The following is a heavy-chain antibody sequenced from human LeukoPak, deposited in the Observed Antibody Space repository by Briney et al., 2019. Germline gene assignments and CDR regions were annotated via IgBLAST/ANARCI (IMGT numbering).Heavy chain of an antibody. J-gene: IGHJ3*02. CDR2: INHSGST. CDR1: GGSFSGYY. CDR3: ARVVVAAAPRVGGSAFDI. V-gene: IGHV4-34*01. Sequence: SETLSLTCAVYGGSFSGYYWSWIRQPPGKGLEWIGEINHSGSTNYNPSLKSRVTISVDTSKNQFSLKLSSVTAADTAVYYCARVVVAAAPRVGGSAFDIWGQGTMVTVSS. D-gene: IGHD2-2*01.